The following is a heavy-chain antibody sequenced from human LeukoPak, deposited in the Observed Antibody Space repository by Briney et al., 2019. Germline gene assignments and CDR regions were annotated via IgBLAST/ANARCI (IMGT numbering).Heavy chain of an antibody. CDR2: IKQDGSEK. CDR3: ASYIAVAAPYWYFDL. CDR1: GFTFGSYW. D-gene: IGHD6-19*01. Sequence: GGSLRLSCAASGFTFGSYWMTWVRQAPGKGLEWVANIKQDGSEKYYVDSVKGRFTISRDNAKNSLYLQMNSLRAEDTAVYYCASYIAVAAPYWYFDLWGRGTLVTVSS. J-gene: IGHJ2*01. V-gene: IGHV3-7*01.